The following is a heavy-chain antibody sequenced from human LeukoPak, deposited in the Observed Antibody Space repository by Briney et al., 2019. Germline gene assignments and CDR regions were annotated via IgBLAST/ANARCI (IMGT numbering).Heavy chain of an antibody. J-gene: IGHJ5*02. CDR3: ATGDKELLFKRRKGGFDP. Sequence: GRSLRLSCAASGFTFSSYAMHWVRQAPGKGLEWVAIISYDGSNKYYAESVKGRFTISRDNSKNTLYLQMNRLRAEDTAVYYCATGDKELLFKRRKGGFDPWGQGTLVTVSS. CDR1: GFTFSSYA. CDR2: ISYDGSNK. D-gene: IGHD2-2*01. V-gene: IGHV3-30*04.